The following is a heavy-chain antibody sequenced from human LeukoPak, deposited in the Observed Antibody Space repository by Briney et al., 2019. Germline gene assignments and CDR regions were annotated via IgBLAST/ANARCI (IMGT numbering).Heavy chain of an antibody. V-gene: IGHV1-24*01. Sequence: ASVKFSCKVSGYTLTELSMHWVRQAPGKGLEWMGGFDPEDGETIYAQKFQGRVTITADESTSTAYMELSSLRSEDTAVYYCAREAHEPPAQLMVRGRWFDPWGQGTLVTVSS. CDR2: FDPEDGET. CDR1: GYTLTELS. CDR3: AREAHEPPAQLMVRGRWFDP. J-gene: IGHJ5*02. D-gene: IGHD3-10*01.